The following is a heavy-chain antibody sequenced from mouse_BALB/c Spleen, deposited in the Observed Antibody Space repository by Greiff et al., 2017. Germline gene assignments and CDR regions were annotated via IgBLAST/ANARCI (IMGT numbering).Heavy chain of an antibody. J-gene: IGHJ2*01. D-gene: IGHD1-2*01. CDR2: ISSGSSTI. CDR3: ARGYYGLYYFDY. V-gene: IGHV5-17*02. Sequence: EVKLQESGGGLVQPGGSRKLSCAASGFTFSSFGMHWVRQAPEKGLEWVAYISSGSSTIYYADTVKGRFTISRDNPKNTLFLQMTSLRSEDTAMYYCARGYYGLYYFDYWGQGTTLTVSS. CDR1: GFTFSSFG.